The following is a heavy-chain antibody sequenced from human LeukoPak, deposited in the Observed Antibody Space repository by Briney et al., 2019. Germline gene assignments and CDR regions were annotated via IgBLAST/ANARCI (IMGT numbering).Heavy chain of an antibody. CDR1: GFTFSSYG. Sequence: GGSLRLSCAASGFTFSSYGMHWVRQAPGKGLEWVAFIRYDGSNKYYADSVKGRFTISRDNSKNTLYLQMNSLRAEDTAVYYCAKGGDLVLGRYYYYYYMDVWGKGTTVTVSS. CDR2: IRYDGSNK. V-gene: IGHV3-30*02. D-gene: IGHD2-8*02. J-gene: IGHJ6*03. CDR3: AKGGDLVLGRYYYYYYMDV.